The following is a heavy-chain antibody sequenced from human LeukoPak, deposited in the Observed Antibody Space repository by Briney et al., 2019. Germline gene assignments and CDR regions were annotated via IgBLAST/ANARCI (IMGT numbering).Heavy chain of an antibody. CDR2: ISWNSGSI. Sequence: PGGSLRLSCAASGFTFDDYAMHWVRQAPGKGLEWVSGISWNSGSIGYADSVKGRFTISRDNAKNSLYLQVNSLRAEDTALYYCAKDIAHYYYDSSGYDYWGQGTLVTVSS. D-gene: IGHD3-22*01. CDR1: GFTFDDYA. J-gene: IGHJ4*02. CDR3: AKDIAHYYYDSSGYDY. V-gene: IGHV3-9*01.